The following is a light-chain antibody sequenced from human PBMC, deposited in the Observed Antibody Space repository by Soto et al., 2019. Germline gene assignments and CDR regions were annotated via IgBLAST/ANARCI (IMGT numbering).Light chain of an antibody. J-gene: IGKJ1*01. CDR2: GAS. V-gene: IGKV3-20*01. CDR3: QQYGSSPQLT. CDR1: QSVSSSY. Sequence: EIVLTQSPGTLSLSPGERATLSCRASQSVSSSYLAWYQQKPGQAPRLLIYGASSRATGIPDRFSGSGSETDFTLTISRLEPEDFAVYYCQQYGSSPQLTFGQGTKVEIK.